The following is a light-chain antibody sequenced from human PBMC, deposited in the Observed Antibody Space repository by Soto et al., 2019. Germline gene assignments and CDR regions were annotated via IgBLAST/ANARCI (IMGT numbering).Light chain of an antibody. V-gene: IGKV1-39*01. CDR3: KQSYSGQLT. Sequence: DIQMTQSPSSVSASVGDRVTITCRASRSIATYLNWYQQSPGKAPKVLIYAASTLPSGVASRFSGSGGGTEFTHTITRLPPEASATYYCKQSYSGQLTFGPGTKVEIK. CDR2: AAS. J-gene: IGKJ3*01. CDR1: RSIATY.